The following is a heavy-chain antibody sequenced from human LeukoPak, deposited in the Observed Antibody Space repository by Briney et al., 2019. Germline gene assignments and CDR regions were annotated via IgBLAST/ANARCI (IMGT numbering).Heavy chain of an antibody. J-gene: IGHJ4*02. CDR2: IYYSGST. CDR1: GGSISSYY. CDR3: AREDTALDY. Sequence: SETLSLTCTVSGGSISSYYWSWIRQPPGKGLEWIGYIYYSGSTNYNPSLKSRVTISVDTSKNRFSLKLSSVTAADTAVYYCAREDTALDYWGQGTLVTVSS. D-gene: IGHD5-18*01. V-gene: IGHV4-59*01.